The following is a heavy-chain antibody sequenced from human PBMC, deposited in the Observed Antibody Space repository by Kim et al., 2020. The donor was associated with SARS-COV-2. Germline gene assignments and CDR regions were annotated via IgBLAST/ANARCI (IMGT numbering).Heavy chain of an antibody. Sequence: GGSLRLSCAASGFTLSSQAVSWVRQAAGKGLDWVSTISGGGTTFYADSVKGRFTISRDISKNTVYLLMNSLRVEDTAVYHCASRGEVVPTAPGNYFDYWGQGTLVTVSS. CDR3: ASRGEVVPTAPGNYFDY. CDR1: GFTLSSQA. D-gene: IGHD2-15*01. J-gene: IGHJ4*02. CDR2: ISGGGTT. V-gene: IGHV3-23*01.